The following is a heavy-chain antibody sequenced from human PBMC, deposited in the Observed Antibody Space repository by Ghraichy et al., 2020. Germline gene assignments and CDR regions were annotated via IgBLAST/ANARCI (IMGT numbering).Heavy chain of an antibody. V-gene: IGHV3-66*02. J-gene: IGHJ4*02. CDR3: ARVRFGPFSATYYGDYWGDDY. Sequence: GESLNISCAASGFTVSSNYMSWVRQAPGKGLEWVSVIYSGGSTYYADSVKGRFTISRDNSKNTLYLQMNSPRAEDTAVYYCARVRFGPFSATYYGDYWGDDYWGQGTLVTVSS. CDR2: IYSGGST. D-gene: IGHD4-17*01. CDR1: GFTVSSNY.